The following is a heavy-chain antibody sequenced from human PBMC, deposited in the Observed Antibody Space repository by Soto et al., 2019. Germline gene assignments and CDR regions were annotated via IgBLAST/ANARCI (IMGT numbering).Heavy chain of an antibody. CDR2: MSHSGGT. D-gene: IGHD1-1*01. J-gene: IGHJ3*02. V-gene: IGHV4-34*01. CDR3: ARVERGTATTVVDAFDI. Sequence: QVQLQQWGAGLWKPSETLSLTCAVYGGSVSGANYYWSWIRQPPGKGLEWIGEMSHSGGTHFNPSLTRRVTISVDTSTNQFSLKMSSVTAADTALYYCARVERGTATTVVDAFDIWGPGTMVTVSS. CDR1: GGSVSGANYY.